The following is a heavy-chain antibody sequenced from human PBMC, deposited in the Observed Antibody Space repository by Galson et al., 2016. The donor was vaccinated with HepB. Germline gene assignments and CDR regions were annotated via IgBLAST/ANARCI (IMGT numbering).Heavy chain of an antibody. V-gene: IGHV4-31*03. CDR2: IYYSGST. CDR1: GGSISSGGYY. Sequence: TLSLTCTVSGGSISSGGYYWSWIRQHPGKGLEWIGYIYYSGSTYYNPSLRSRVTISADTSKNQFSLKLSSVTAADTAVYYCASWGYSSSRYSDYWGQGTLVTVSP. D-gene: IGHD6-13*01. J-gene: IGHJ4*02. CDR3: ASWGYSSSRYSDY.